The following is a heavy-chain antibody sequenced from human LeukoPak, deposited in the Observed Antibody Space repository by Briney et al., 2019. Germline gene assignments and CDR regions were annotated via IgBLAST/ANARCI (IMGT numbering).Heavy chain of an antibody. J-gene: IGHJ4*02. CDR3: ARSVTASFDY. D-gene: IGHD2-21*02. CDR2: IKQDGSEK. Sequence: PGGSLRLSCAASGFTISSYWMSWVRQAPGKGLEWVANIKQDGSEKYYVDSVKGRFTISRDNAKNSLYLQMNSLRAEDTAVYYCARSVTASFDYWAREPWSPSPQ. CDR1: GFTISSYW. V-gene: IGHV3-7*01.